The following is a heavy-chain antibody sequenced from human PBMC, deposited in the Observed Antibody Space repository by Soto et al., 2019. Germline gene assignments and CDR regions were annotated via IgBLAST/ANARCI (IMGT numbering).Heavy chain of an antibody. D-gene: IGHD3-10*01. CDR2: MYYSGST. CDR3: ARVGYGSLIDY. Sequence: SETLSLTCTVSGGSINNYQWSWIRQAPGKGLEWIGNMYYSGSTNYSPSLKSRVTISVDTSKNQFSLRLSSVTAADTAVYYCARVGYGSLIDYWGQGTLVTVSS. J-gene: IGHJ4*02. V-gene: IGHV4-59*01. CDR1: GGSINNYQ.